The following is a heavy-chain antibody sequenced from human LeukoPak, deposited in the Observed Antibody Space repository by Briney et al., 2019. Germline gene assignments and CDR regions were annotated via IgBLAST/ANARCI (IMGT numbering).Heavy chain of an antibody. CDR1: GFTFSSYE. Sequence: GGSLRLSRAASGFTFSSYEMNWVRQAPGKGLEWVSYISSSGSTIYYADSVKGRFTISRDNAKNSLYLQMNSLRAEDTAVYYCARSLGRTSHASYWGQATLVTVSS. CDR3: ARSLGRTSHASY. V-gene: IGHV3-48*03. D-gene: IGHD2-2*01. J-gene: IGHJ4*02. CDR2: ISSSGSTI.